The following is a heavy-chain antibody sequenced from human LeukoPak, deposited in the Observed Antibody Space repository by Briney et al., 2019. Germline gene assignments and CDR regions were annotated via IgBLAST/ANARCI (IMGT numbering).Heavy chain of an antibody. J-gene: IGHJ4*02. CDR3: ARDLGYSSSWYTWDY. V-gene: IGHV3-53*01. Sequence: GGSLRLSCAASGFTFSSNGMHWVRQAPGKGLEWVSVIYSGGSTYYSDSVKGRFTISRDNSKNTLYLQMNSLRAEDTAVYYCARDLGYSSSWYTWDYWGQGTLVTVSS. CDR1: GFTFSSNG. CDR2: IYSGGST. D-gene: IGHD6-13*01.